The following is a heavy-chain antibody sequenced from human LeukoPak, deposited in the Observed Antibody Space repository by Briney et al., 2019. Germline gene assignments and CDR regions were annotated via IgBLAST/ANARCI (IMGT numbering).Heavy chain of an antibody. V-gene: IGHV4-39*07. CDR1: GGSISSSSYY. CDR3: ARDRMAVGYFDL. J-gene: IGHJ2*01. Sequence: SETLSLTCTVSGGSISSSSYYWGWIRQPPGKGLEWIGSIYYSGSTYYNPSLKSRVTISVDTSKNQFSLKLSSVTAADTAVYYCARDRMAVGYFDLWGRGTLVTVSS. D-gene: IGHD2-8*01. CDR2: IYYSGST.